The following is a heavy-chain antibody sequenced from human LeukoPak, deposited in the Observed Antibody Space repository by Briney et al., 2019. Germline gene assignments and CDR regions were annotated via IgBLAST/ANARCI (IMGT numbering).Heavy chain of an antibody. D-gene: IGHD5-18*01. CDR2: IGSSDGGT. CDR3: ARDGGVGYSYGFDY. Sequence: GGSLRLSCASSGFTFRSYVMTWVRQAPGKGLEWVSAIGSSDGGTYYADSVKGRFTISRGNAKNSLYLQMNSLRAEDTAVYYCARDGGVGYSYGFDYWGQGTLVTVSS. J-gene: IGHJ4*02. CDR1: GFTFRSYV. V-gene: IGHV3-21*01.